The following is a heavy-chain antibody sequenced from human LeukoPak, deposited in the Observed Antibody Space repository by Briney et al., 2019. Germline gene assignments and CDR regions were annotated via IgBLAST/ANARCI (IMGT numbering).Heavy chain of an antibody. Sequence: GESLKISCKGSGYSFTRYWIGWVRQMPGTGLEWMGIIYPGDSDTGYSPSSQGQVTISADKSTSTAYLQWSSLKASDTAIYYCARIDCASCYIDSQNYHYYGMDVWGQGTTVTVSS. V-gene: IGHV5-51*01. CDR2: IYPGDSDT. D-gene: IGHD2-2*02. CDR3: ARIDCASCYIDSQNYHYYGMDV. CDR1: GYSFTRYW. J-gene: IGHJ6*02.